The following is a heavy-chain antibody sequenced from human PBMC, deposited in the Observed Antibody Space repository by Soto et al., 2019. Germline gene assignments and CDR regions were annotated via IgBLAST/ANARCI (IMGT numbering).Heavy chain of an antibody. D-gene: IGHD3-10*01. V-gene: IGHV3-20*01. CDR1: GFTFEDHG. CDR3: ARRSGDQQVCDF. Sequence: EVQLVESGGGVARPGGSLRLSCAASGFTFEDHGMIWVRQAPGKGLEWLSDISWDGGTTVYADSVKGRFTVSRNNAKSSLYLQMNSLKPGDTAFYHCARRSGDQQVCDFWGQGTLVTVSS. J-gene: IGHJ4*02. CDR2: ISWDGGTT.